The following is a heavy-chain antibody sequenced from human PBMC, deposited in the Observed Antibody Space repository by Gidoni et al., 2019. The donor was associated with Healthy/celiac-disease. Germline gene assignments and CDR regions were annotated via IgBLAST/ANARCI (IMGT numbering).Heavy chain of an antibody. D-gene: IGHD6-19*01. J-gene: IGHJ6*02. V-gene: IGHV3-13*01. CDR1: GFTSSSYD. CDR2: TGTAADT. CDR3: ARELPPSSGWCIDV. Sequence: VQLVESGGGLVRPGGSLRLSCEASGFTSSSYDRHWVRQATGNGLEWCAATGTAADTYYPGSVKGRFTISRENAKTSLYLQRNSLRAGDTAVYYCARELPPSSGWCIDVWGQVTTVTVSS.